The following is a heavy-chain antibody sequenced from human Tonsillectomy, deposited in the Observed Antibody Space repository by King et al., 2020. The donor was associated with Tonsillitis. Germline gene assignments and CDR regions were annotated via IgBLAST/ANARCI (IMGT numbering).Heavy chain of an antibody. Sequence: VQLVESGGGVVQPGRSLRLSCAASGFTFSDYPMHWIRRAPGKGLEWVAVISYDGSNKYYTDSVKGRFTISRDNSKNTLYLQMNSLRTEDAAVYYCASGRGSSGYHPLDYWGQGTLVTVSS. CDR1: GFTFSDYP. CDR2: ISYDGSNK. CDR3: ASGRGSSGYHPLDY. D-gene: IGHD3-22*01. V-gene: IGHV3-30-3*01. J-gene: IGHJ4*02.